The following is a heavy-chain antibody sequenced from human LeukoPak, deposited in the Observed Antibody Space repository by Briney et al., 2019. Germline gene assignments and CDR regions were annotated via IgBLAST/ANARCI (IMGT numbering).Heavy chain of an antibody. Sequence: GASVKASCKASGYTFTGYYMHWVRQAPGQGLEWMGWINPNSGGTNYAQKLQGRVTMTRDTSISTAYMELSRLRSDDTAVYYCARRKGLLWFGELFYWGQGTLVTVSS. CDR1: GYTFTGYY. D-gene: IGHD3-10*01. V-gene: IGHV1-2*02. J-gene: IGHJ4*02. CDR2: INPNSGGT. CDR3: ARRKGLLWFGELFY.